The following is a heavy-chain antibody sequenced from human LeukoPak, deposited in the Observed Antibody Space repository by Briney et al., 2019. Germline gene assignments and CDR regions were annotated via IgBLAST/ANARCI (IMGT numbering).Heavy chain of an antibody. D-gene: IGHD2-21*01. CDR3: ARALGSSIYYFYD. V-gene: IGHV4-59*11. Sequence: SETLSLTYTDYGGSFISHCWSWIRQPPGERLECIGHIHSSGTTNDNHSLQSRVTISLDTSKNQFSLKLSSVTAADTAVYYCARALGSSIYYFYDWGQGTLVTVS. CDR1: GGSFISHC. J-gene: IGHJ4*02. CDR2: IHSSGTT.